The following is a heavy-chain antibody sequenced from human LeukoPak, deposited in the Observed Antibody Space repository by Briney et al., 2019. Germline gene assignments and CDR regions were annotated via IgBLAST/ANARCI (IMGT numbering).Heavy chain of an antibody. D-gene: IGHD3-10*01. Sequence: SNTWSLPCGVPDSSISRSNWWGWVRQPPGKGREWIGDIYHSGSTNYNPSLKGRAPIPVDKLKTQFSAKLSSVTAADTAVYKCARRGFHFLWFGEVSVDAFDIWGQGTMVTVSS. CDR3: ARRGFHFLWFGEVSVDAFDI. J-gene: IGHJ3*02. CDR1: DSSISRSNW. V-gene: IGHV4-4*02. CDR2: IYHSGST.